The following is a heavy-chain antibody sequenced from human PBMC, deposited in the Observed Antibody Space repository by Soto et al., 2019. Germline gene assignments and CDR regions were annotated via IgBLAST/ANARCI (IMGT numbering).Heavy chain of an antibody. D-gene: IGHD1-1*01. Sequence: GGSLRLSCAAFGFTVSGKKYVAWVRQAPGKGLEWVSALYDLDGTYYADSVKGRFTTSSDSSRTTVYLQMNSLRPDDTAVYSCATWHLQEHAYDIWGQGTMVTVS. CDR1: GFTVSGKKY. J-gene: IGHJ3*02. CDR2: LYDLDGT. CDR3: ATWHLQEHAYDI. V-gene: IGHV3-53*01.